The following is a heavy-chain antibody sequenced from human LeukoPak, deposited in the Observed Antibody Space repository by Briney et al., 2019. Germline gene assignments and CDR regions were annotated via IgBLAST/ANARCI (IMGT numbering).Heavy chain of an antibody. D-gene: IGHD1-14*01. J-gene: IGHJ6*02. Sequence: PGGSLRLSCAASGFTFSSYDMHWVRQSTGKGLEWVSCIGTAGDTFYPDSVKGRFTISRDNAKNSLYLQMNSLRAGDTGVYSCARDPRSITSRRGDYYFGMDVWGQGTAVTVSS. CDR1: GFTFSSYD. V-gene: IGHV3-13*01. CDR3: ARDPRSITSRRGDYYFGMDV. CDR2: IGTAGDT.